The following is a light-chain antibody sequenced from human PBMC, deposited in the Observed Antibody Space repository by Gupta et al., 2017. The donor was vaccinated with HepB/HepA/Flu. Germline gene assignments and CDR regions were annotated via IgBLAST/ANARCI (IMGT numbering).Light chain of an antibody. V-gene: IGKV1-9*01. CDR1: PGISSY. Sequence: QLTQSPSFLSASVGDRVTITCRASPGISSYLAWYQQKPGKAPKLLIYAASTLQSGVPSRFSGSGSGTEFTLTISSLQPEDFATYYCQQLNSYPLTFGQGTKLEIK. CDR3: QQLNSYPLT. J-gene: IGKJ2*01. CDR2: AAS.